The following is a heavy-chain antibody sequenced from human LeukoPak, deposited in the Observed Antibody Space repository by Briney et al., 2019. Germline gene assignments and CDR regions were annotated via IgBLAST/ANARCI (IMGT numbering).Heavy chain of an antibody. V-gene: IGHV4-59*12. J-gene: IGHJ5*02. CDR1: GGSISSYY. CDR3: ARGGVYSRRVAAENWFDP. CDR2: IYYSGST. D-gene: IGHD2-8*01. Sequence: KPSETLSLTCTVSGGSISSYYWSWIRQPSGKGLEWIGYIYYSGSTNYNPSLKSRVTISVDTSKNQFSLKLSSVTAADTAVYYCARGGVYSRRVAAENWFDPWGQGTLVIVSS.